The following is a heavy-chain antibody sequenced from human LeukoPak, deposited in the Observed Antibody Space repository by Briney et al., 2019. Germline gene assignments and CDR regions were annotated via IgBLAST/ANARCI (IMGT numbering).Heavy chain of an antibody. J-gene: IGHJ4*02. CDR2: MSGSGGST. Sequence: GGSLRLSCAASGFTFSSYAMNWVRQAPGKGLEWISVMSGSGGSTDYADSVKGGVIISRDNSKNTLYLQMNSLRAEDTAVYYCARPAVDTAMVSRFDYWGQGTLVTVSS. CDR3: ARPAVDTAMVSRFDY. D-gene: IGHD5-18*01. CDR1: GFTFSSYA. V-gene: IGHV3-23*01.